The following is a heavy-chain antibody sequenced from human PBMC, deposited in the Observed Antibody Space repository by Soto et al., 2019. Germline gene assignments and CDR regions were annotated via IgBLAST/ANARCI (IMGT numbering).Heavy chain of an antibody. CDR2: ISSSGSTI. CDR3: ARSRGPQLAGGGAFDI. V-gene: IGHV3-48*03. CDR1: GFTFSSYE. Sequence: EVQLVESGGGLVQPGGSLRLSCAGSGFTFSSYEMNWVRQAPGKGLEWVSYISSSGSTIYYADSVKGRFTISRDNAKNSLYLQMNSLRAEDTAVYYCARSRGPQLAGGGAFDIWGQGTMVTVSS. D-gene: IGHD2-15*01. J-gene: IGHJ3*02.